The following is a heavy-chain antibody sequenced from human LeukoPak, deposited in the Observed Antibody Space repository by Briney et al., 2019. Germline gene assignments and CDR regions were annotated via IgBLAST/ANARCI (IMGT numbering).Heavy chain of an antibody. V-gene: IGHV4-34*01. J-gene: IGHJ4*02. CDR1: GGSFSGYY. CDR3: ARGGRYFDWLLNLPFDY. D-gene: IGHD3-9*01. CDR2: INHSGST. Sequence: SETLSLTCAVYGGSFSGYYWSWIRQPPGKGLEWIGEINHSGSTNYNPSLKSRVTISVDTSKNQFSLKLSSVTAADTAVYYCARGGRYFDWLLNLPFDYWGQGNLVTVSS.